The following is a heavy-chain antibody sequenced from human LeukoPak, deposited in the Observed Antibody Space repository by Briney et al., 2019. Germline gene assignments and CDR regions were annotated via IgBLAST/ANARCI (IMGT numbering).Heavy chain of an antibody. CDR3: AKDIGPMVATSGPQY. V-gene: IGHV3-9*01. Sequence: GRSLRLSCAASGFTFDDYAMHWVRQAPGKGLEWVSGISWNSGNIGYADSVKGRFTISRDNAKNSVDLQMNSLRTEDTALYYCAKDIGPMVATSGPQYWGQGTLVTVSS. CDR1: GFTFDDYA. J-gene: IGHJ4*02. D-gene: IGHD4/OR15-4a*01. CDR2: ISWNSGNI.